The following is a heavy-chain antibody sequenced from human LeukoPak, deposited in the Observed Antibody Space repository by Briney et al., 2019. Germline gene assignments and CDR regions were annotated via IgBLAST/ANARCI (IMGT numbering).Heavy chain of an antibody. CDR3: ARGHGPNRGLFYSATEIDY. CDR2: ISSSGSTI. CDR1: GFTFSSYE. D-gene: IGHD3-10*01. V-gene: IGHV3-48*03. Sequence: PGGSLRLSCAASGFTFSSYEMNWVRQAPGKGLEWVSYISSSGSTIYYADSVKGRFTISRENAKNSLYLQMNSLRAEDTAVYYCARGHGPNRGLFYSATEIDYWGQGTLVTVSS. J-gene: IGHJ4*02.